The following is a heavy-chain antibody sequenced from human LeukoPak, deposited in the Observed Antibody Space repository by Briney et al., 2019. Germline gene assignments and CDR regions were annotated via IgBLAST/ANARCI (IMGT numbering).Heavy chain of an antibody. Sequence: PSETLSLTCTDSGGSISTYYRSWIRQPPGKGLERIGYIYYSGSTNYNPSLKSRVTISVDTSKNQFSLKLSSVTAADTAVYYCARLMATIDYYFDYWGQGTLVTVSS. V-gene: IGHV4-59*08. D-gene: IGHD5-24*01. CDR3: ARLMATIDYYFDY. CDR1: GGSISTYY. CDR2: IYYSGST. J-gene: IGHJ4*02.